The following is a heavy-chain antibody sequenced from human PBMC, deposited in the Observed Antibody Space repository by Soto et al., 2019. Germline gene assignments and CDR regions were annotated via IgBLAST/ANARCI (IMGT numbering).Heavy chain of an antibody. Sequence: WETLSLTCAVSGYSISSGYYWGWIRQPPGKGLEWIGSIYHSGSTYYNPSLKSRVTISVDTSKNQFSLKLSSVTAADTAVYYCARDKSSYCSGGSCYEVGSYYYYGMDVWGQGTTVTVSS. CDR2: IYHSGST. J-gene: IGHJ6*02. CDR1: GYSISSGYY. CDR3: ARDKSSYCSGGSCYEVGSYYYYGMDV. V-gene: IGHV4-38-2*02. D-gene: IGHD2-15*01.